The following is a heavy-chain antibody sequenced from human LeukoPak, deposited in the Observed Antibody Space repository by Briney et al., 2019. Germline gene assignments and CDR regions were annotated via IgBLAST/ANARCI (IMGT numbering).Heavy chain of an antibody. V-gene: IGHV4-4*07. Sequence: SETLSLTCTVSGGSISSYYWSWIRQPAGKGLEWIGRIYTSGSTNYNPSLKSRVTISVDTSKNQFSLKLSSVTAADTAVYYCARDRSIAAAGGAFDIWGQGTMVTVSS. D-gene: IGHD6-13*01. CDR2: IYTSGST. CDR3: ARDRSIAAAGGAFDI. CDR1: GGSISSYY. J-gene: IGHJ3*02.